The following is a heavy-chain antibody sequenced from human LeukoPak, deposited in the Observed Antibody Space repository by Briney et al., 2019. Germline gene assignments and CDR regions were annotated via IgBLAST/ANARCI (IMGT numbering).Heavy chain of an antibody. J-gene: IGHJ4*02. CDR2: IYTSGST. D-gene: IGHD3-16*02. CDR1: GGSISSYY. Sequence: SETLSLTCTVSGGSISSYYWSWIRQPAGKGLEWIGRIYTSGSTNYNPSLKSRVTISVDTSKNQFSLKLSSVTAADTAVYYCARAGYDHVWGSYRLPSFFDYWGQGTLVTVSS. CDR3: ARAGYDHVWGSYRLPSFFDY. V-gene: IGHV4-4*07.